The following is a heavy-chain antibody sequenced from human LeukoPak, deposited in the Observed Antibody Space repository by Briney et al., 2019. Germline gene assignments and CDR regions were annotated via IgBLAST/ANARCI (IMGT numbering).Heavy chain of an antibody. CDR3: ARSYSSKHYMDV. Sequence: SETLSLTCTVSGGSISSYYWSWIRQPAGKGLEWIGRIYTSGSTNYNPSLKSRVTISVDTSKNQFSLKLSSVTAADTAVYYCARSYSSKHYMDVWGKGTTVTVSS. CDR1: GGSISSYY. V-gene: IGHV4-4*07. CDR2: IYTSGST. J-gene: IGHJ6*03. D-gene: IGHD6-13*01.